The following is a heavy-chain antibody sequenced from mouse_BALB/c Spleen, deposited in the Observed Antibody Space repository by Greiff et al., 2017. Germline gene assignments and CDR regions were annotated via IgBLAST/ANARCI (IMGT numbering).Heavy chain of an antibody. Sequence: EVQLVESGGGLVKPGGSLKLSCAASGFTFSDYYMYWVRQTPEKRLEWVATISDGGSYTYYPDSVKGRFTISRDNAKNNLYLQMSSLKSEDTAMYYCARVDCPMDYWGQGTSVTVSS. CDR1: GFTFSDYY. V-gene: IGHV5-4*02. CDR3: ARVDCPMDY. CDR2: ISDGGSYT. J-gene: IGHJ4*01.